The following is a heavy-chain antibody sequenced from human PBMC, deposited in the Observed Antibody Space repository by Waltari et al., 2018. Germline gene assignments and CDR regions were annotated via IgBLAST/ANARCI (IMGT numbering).Heavy chain of an antibody. Sequence: QVQLQESGPGLVKPSETLSLTCTVSGGSISSYYWSWIRQPPGKGLAWIGYIYYSGGTNYNPSLKSRVTISVDTSKNQFSLKLSSVTAADTAVYYCARAAYYDFWSGYYAFDIWGQGTMVTVSS. D-gene: IGHD3-3*01. V-gene: IGHV4-59*01. CDR3: ARAAYYDFWSGYYAFDI. J-gene: IGHJ3*02. CDR2: IYYSGGT. CDR1: GGSISSYY.